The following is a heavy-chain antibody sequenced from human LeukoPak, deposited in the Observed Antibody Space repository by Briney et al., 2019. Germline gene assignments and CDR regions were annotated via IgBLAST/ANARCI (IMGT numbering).Heavy chain of an antibody. CDR1: GGSISSSSYY. CDR2: IYYSGST. Sequence: KPSETLSLTCTVSGGSISSSSYYWGWIRQPPGKGLEWIGSIYYSGSTYYNPSLKSRVTISVDTSKNQFSLKLSSVTAADTAVYYCARNTAMADFDYWGQGTLVTVSS. D-gene: IGHD5-18*01. J-gene: IGHJ4*02. CDR3: ARNTAMADFDY. V-gene: IGHV4-39*01.